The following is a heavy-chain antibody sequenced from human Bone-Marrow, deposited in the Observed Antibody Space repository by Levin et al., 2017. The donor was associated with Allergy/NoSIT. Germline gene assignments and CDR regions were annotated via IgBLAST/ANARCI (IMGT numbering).Heavy chain of an antibody. Sequence: SETLSLTCTVSGGSISGGGYYWSWIRQHPGTGLEWIGYIYYSGSTYYNPSLKSRVTISIDTSKNQFSLKLSSVTAADTAIYYCARDTGIQTGNDPPYFDYWGQGTLVTVSS. CDR2: IYYSGST. D-gene: IGHD7-27*01. J-gene: IGHJ4*02. CDR1: GGSISGGGYY. V-gene: IGHV4-31*03. CDR3: ARDTGIQTGNDPPYFDY.